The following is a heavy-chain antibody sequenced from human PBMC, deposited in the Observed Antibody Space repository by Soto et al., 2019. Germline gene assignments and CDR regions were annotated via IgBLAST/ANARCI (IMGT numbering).Heavy chain of an antibody. CDR3: ARDTGDGTFDF. D-gene: IGHD7-27*01. Sequence: ASVNVSGNSSGYTFSSYAMHWVRQAPGQRLEWMGWINAGYGNTKSSQKFQDRVTISRDTSASKAYMELTSLRSEDTAVYYCARDTGDGTFDFWGQGTLVTVS. CDR2: INAGYGNT. CDR1: GYTFSSYA. V-gene: IGHV1-3*01. J-gene: IGHJ4*02.